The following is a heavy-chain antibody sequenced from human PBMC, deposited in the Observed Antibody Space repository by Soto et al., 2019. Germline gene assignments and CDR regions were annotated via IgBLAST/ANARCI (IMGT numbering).Heavy chain of an antibody. D-gene: IGHD2-2*01. CDR1: GFTFSSHW. Sequence: GGSLRLSCAASGFTFSSHWMHWVRQAPGKGLVWVAHINEDGSEKYYVDSVKGRFTISRDNAKNSLYLQMNSLRAEDTAVYYCARGPFWDIVVVPAAPAGAFDIWGQGTMVTVSS. J-gene: IGHJ3*02. CDR3: ARGPFWDIVVVPAAPAGAFDI. V-gene: IGHV3-7*01. CDR2: INEDGSEK.